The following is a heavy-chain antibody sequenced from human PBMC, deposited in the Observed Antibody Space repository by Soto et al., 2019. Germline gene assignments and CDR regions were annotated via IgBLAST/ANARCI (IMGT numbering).Heavy chain of an antibody. CDR1: GFTFSSYA. V-gene: IGHV3-23*01. Sequence: GGSLRLSCAASGFTFSSYAMSWVRQAPGKGLEWVSAISGSGGSTYYADSVKGRFTISRDNSKNTLYLQMNSLRAEDTAVSYCAKTPLSSGSYYAFDYWGQGTLVTVSS. CDR2: ISGSGGST. J-gene: IGHJ4*02. CDR3: AKTPLSSGSYYAFDY. D-gene: IGHD1-26*01.